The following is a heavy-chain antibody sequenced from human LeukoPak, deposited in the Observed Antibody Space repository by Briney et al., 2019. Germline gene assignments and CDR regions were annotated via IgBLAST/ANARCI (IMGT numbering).Heavy chain of an antibody. CDR2: ISYDGSNK. Sequence: GGSLRLSCAASGFTFSNYWMSWVRQAPGKGLEWVAVISYDGSNKYYADSVKGRFTISRDNSKNTLYLQMNSLRAEDTAVYYCAKVTVVVPAAISYGVDYWGQGTLVTVSS. CDR3: AKVTVVVPAAISYGVDY. D-gene: IGHD2-2*01. V-gene: IGHV3-30*18. J-gene: IGHJ4*02. CDR1: GFTFSNYW.